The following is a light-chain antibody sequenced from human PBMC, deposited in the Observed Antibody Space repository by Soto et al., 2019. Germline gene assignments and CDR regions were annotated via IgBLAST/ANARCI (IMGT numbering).Light chain of an antibody. CDR3: QQYNNWPPMFT. J-gene: IGKJ2*01. V-gene: IGKV3-15*01. CDR1: QSVSNK. CDR2: GAS. Sequence: EIVMTQSPATLSVSPGERVTLSCRASQSVSNKLAWYQQKTGQAPSLLSYGASTRATGVSARFSGSGSGTEFTLTIGSLQTEDFAVYYCQQYNNWPPMFTFGQGTKLEIK.